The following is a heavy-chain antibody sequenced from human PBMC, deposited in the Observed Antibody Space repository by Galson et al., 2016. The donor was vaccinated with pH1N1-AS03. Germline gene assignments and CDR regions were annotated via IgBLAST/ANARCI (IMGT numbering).Heavy chain of an antibody. CDR3: ARERDSSSSSIFVY. J-gene: IGHJ4*02. Sequence: SVKVSCKASGGTFSTNGFTWVRQAPGQGLEWMGRIIPMLGRGNYAQKFQGRVTIIADISTSTTYMELSNLTSEDTAIYYCARERDSSSSSIFVYWVRGTQVTVSS. D-gene: IGHD6-6*01. CDR2: IIPMLGRG. V-gene: IGHV1-69*04. CDR1: GGTFSTNG.